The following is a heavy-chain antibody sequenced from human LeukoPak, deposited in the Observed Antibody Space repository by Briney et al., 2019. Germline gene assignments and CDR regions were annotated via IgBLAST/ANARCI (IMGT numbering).Heavy chain of an antibody. CDR3: AKTLGSGWYDY. CDR1: GFSFSSYA. V-gene: IGHV3-23*01. J-gene: IGHJ4*02. Sequence: QPGGSLILSCAAYGFSFSSYALTWVRQARGKGREWVSAISASGRGTYYADSVKGRFTISRDNSKNTLYLQMNSLKAEDTGVYYCAKTLGSGWYDYWGQGTLLTVSS. D-gene: IGHD6-19*01. CDR2: ISASGRGT.